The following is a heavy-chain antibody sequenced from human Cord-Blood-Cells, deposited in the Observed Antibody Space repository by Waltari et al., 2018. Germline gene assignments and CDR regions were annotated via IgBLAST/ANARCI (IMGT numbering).Heavy chain of an antibody. CDR2: ISYDGSNK. V-gene: IGHV3-30*18. CDR1: GFTFSSYG. D-gene: IGHD1-26*01. Sequence: GESGGGVVQPGRSLRLSCAASGFTFSSYGMHWVRQAPGKGLEWVAVISYDGSNKYYADSVKGRFTISRDNSKNTLYLQMNSLRAEDTAVYYCAKGTSWELGGPFDIWGQGTMVTVSS. J-gene: IGHJ3*02. CDR3: AKGTSWELGGPFDI.